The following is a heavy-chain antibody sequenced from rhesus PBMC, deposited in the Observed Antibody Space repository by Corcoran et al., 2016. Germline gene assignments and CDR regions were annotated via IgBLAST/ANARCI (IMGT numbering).Heavy chain of an antibody. CDR1: GVMVGPYG. CDR3: AKYGGLNSFDV. D-gene: IGHD3-9*01. J-gene: IGHJ5-2*02. CDR2: IYSGGNT. V-gene: IGHV3-103*01. Sequence: EAQLVESGGDLAKRGGSLRLSCAASGVMVGPYGMHWVRQAPGKGLEWVSAIYSGGNTYYADSVKGRFTISRDNSKNTFSLEMNSLRSDDTAMYFCAKYGGLNSFDVWGRGLLVTVSS.